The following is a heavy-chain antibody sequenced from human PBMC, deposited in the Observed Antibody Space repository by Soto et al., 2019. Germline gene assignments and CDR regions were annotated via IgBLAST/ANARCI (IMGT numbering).Heavy chain of an antibody. D-gene: IGHD2-15*01. J-gene: IGHJ4*02. CDR2: IYAGGST. CDR3: ARASVGPPGGGSWIMPFDF. V-gene: IGHV4-4*07. CDR1: GGSISSYY. Sequence: PSETLSLTCTVSGGSISSYYWSWIRQPAGKGLEWIGRIYAGGSTNYNPSLKSRVTMLVDTSKNQFSLRLTSVTAADTAVYYCARASVGPPGGGSWIMPFDFWGQGTLVTVSS.